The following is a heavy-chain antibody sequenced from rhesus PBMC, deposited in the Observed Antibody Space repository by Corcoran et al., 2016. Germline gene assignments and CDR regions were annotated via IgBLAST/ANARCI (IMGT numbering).Heavy chain of an antibody. CDR2: ISYSGST. Sequence: QLQLQESGPGLVKPSETLSLTCAVSGYSISSGYGWSWIRQPPGKALECIGNISYSGSTSYNPSRRGRVTISRDTSKNQFSLKLSSVTAADTAVYYCARALYSGSWGTYYFDYWGQGVLVTVSS. D-gene: IGHD6-25*01. J-gene: IGHJ4*01. CDR1: GYSISSGYG. CDR3: ARALYSGSWGTYYFDY. V-gene: IGHV4-122*02.